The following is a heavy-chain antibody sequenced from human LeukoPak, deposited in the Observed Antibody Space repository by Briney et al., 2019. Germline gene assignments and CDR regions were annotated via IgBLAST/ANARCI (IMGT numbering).Heavy chain of an antibody. D-gene: IGHD3-16*02. J-gene: IGHJ4*02. CDR2: IYSGGST. CDR3: AGTLGGVIAFDFDY. V-gene: IGHV3-66*01. CDR1: GFTVSSNY. Sequence: QPGGSLRLSCAASGFTVSSNYMSWVRQAPGKGLEWVSVIYSGGSTYYADSVKGRFTISRDNSKNTLYLQMNSLRAEDTAVYYCAGTLGGVIAFDFDYWGQGTLVTVSS.